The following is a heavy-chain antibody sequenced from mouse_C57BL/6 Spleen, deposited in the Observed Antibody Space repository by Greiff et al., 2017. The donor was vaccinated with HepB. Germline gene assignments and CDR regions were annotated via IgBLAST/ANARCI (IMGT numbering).Heavy chain of an antibody. D-gene: IGHD3-2*02. CDR2: IYPGDGDN. J-gene: IGHJ2*01. CDR1: GYAFSSSW. CDR3: ARQLRLRGVFDY. V-gene: IGHV1-82*01. Sequence: VKLQQSGPELVKPGASVKISCKASGYAFSSSWMNWVKQRPGKGLEWIGRIYPGDGDNNYNGKFKGKATLTEDNSSSTAYMQLSSLTSEDSALYFCARQLRLRGVFDYWGQGTTLTVSS.